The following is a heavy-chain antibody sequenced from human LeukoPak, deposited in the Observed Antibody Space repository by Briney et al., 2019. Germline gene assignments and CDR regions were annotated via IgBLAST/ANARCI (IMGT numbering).Heavy chain of an antibody. CDR1: GGSISSYY. CDR3: ARAGPLYFGRNDNWFDP. V-gene: IGHV4-59*01. J-gene: IGHJ5*02. Sequence: SETPSLTCTVSGGSISSYYWSWIRQPPGKGLEWIGYIYYSGSTNYNPSLKSRVTISVDTSKNQFSLKLSSVPAADTAVYYCARAGPLYFGRNDNWFDPWGQGTLVTVSS. D-gene: IGHD3-10*01. CDR2: IYYSGST.